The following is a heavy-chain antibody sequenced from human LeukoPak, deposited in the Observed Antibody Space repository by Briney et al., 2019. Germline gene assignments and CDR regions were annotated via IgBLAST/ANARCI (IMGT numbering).Heavy chain of an antibody. Sequence: PGGSLRLSCAASGFTFSSYWMSWVRQAPGKGLEWVANIKQDGSEKYYVDSVKGRFTISRDNAKNSLYLQMNSLRAEDTAVYYCARARYGGNGYYFDCWGQGTLVTVSS. J-gene: IGHJ4*02. V-gene: IGHV3-7*02. CDR1: GFTFSSYW. D-gene: IGHD4-23*01. CDR2: IKQDGSEK. CDR3: ARARYGGNGYYFDC.